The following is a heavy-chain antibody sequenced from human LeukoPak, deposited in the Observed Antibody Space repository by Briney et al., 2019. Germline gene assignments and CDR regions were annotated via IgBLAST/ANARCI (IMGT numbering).Heavy chain of an antibody. CDR3: ASAGNEYGGYVVDY. V-gene: IGHV1-2*02. CDR1: GYTFTGYH. J-gene: IGHJ4*02. Sequence: ASLKVSCKTSGYTFTGYHMHWVRRAPGQGLEWMGWINPNSGGTNYAQKFQGRVTMTRDMSISTAYMELSRLRSDDTAVYYCASAGNEYGGYVVDYWGQGTLVTVSS. CDR2: INPNSGGT. D-gene: IGHD5-12*01.